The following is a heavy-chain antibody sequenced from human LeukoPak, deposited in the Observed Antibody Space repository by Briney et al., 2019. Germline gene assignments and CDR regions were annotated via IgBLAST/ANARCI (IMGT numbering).Heavy chain of an antibody. Sequence: PSETLSLTCAVYGGSFSGYYCSWIRRPPGKGLEWIGEINHSGSTNYNPSLKSRVTISVDTSKNQFSLKLSSVTAADTAVYYCARGGVRITIFGVVPYYMDVWGKGTTVTVSS. D-gene: IGHD3-3*01. V-gene: IGHV4-34*01. CDR1: GGSFSGYY. CDR2: INHSGST. J-gene: IGHJ6*03. CDR3: ARGGVRITIFGVVPYYMDV.